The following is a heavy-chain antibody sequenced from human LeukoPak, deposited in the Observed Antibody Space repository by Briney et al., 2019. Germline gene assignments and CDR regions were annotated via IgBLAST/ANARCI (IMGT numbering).Heavy chain of an antibody. CDR2: IIPILGIA. V-gene: IGHV1-69*04. J-gene: IGHJ4*02. D-gene: IGHD6-19*01. Sequence: SVKVSCKASGGTFSSYAISWVRQAPGQGLEWMGRIIPILGIANYAQKFQGRVTITADKSTSTAYMELSSLRSEDTAVYYCARAPRRSGWYDLRYWGQGTLVTVSS. CDR1: GGTFSSYA. CDR3: ARAPRRSGWYDLRY.